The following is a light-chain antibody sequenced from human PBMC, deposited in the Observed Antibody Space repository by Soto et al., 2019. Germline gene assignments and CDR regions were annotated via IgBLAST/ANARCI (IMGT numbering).Light chain of an antibody. CDR2: WAS. J-gene: IGKJ1*01. CDR3: QQYYSTRT. V-gene: IGKV4-1*01. Sequence: DIVMTQSPDSLAVSLGERATINCKSSQSVLYSPNNKNYLAWYQQKPGQPPKLLIYWASTRESGVPDRFSGSGSGTDFTLTSSSLQAEDVAVYYCQQYYSTRTFGQGTKVEIK. CDR1: QSVLYSPNNKNY.